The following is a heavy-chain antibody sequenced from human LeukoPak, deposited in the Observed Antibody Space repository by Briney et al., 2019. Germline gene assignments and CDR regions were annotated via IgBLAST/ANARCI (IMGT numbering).Heavy chain of an antibody. J-gene: IGHJ2*01. Sequence: GESLKISCKDSGNRFTNYWIGWEPQIICPADSDSRYSPSFQGQVTISADKSISTAYLQWSSLKASDTAMYYCARPGYELWYFDLWGRGTLVTVSS. CDR2: ICPADSDS. CDR1: GNRFTNYW. CDR3: ARPGYELWYFDL. V-gene: IGHV5-51*01. D-gene: IGHD3-3*01.